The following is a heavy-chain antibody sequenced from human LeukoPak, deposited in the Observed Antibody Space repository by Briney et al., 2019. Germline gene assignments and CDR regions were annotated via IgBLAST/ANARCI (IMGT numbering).Heavy chain of an antibody. CDR1: GFTFSSYG. D-gene: IGHD3-10*01. CDR3: AKEPRGTNYYGSGSYIDY. J-gene: IGHJ4*02. CDR2: IQYDGSNK. Sequence: PGGSLRLSCAASGFTFSSYGMHWVRQAPGKGLEWVAFIQYDGSNKYYADSVKGRFTISRDNSKNTLYLQMNSLRAEDTAVYYCAKEPRGTNYYGSGSYIDYWGQGTLVTVSS. V-gene: IGHV3-30*02.